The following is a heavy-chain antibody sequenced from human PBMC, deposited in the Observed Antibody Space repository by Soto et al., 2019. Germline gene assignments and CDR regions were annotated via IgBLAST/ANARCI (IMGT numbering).Heavy chain of an antibody. D-gene: IGHD3-10*01. CDR1: GGTFSSYT. J-gene: IGHJ4*02. V-gene: IGHV1-69*02. CDR2: IIPILGIA. Sequence: SVKVSCKASGGTFSSYTISWVRQAPGQGLEWMGRIIPILGIANYAQKFQGRVTITADTSASTAYMELNSLRAGDTAVYYCVRARGGEYFGEQLSWGQGTLVTVSS. CDR3: VRARGGEYFGEQLS.